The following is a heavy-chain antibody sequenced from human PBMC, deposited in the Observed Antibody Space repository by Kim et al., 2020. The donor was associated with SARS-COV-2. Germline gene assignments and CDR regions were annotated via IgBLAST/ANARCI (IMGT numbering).Heavy chain of an antibody. D-gene: IGHD1-1*01. J-gene: IGHJ4*02. V-gene: IGHV3-7*03. CDR2: MKQDGSEK. Sequence: GGSLRLSCVASGFTFSNYWMNWVRQAPGKGLEWVASMKQDGSEKYYVDSVKGRFTISRDNAKNSLYLQMNSLRAEDTAVYYCARGYGLYWGQGTLVTVPS. CDR1: GFTFSNYW. CDR3: ARGYGLY.